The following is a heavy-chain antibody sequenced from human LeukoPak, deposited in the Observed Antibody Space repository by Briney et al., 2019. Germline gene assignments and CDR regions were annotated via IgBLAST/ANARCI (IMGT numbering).Heavy chain of an antibody. Sequence: GRSLRLSCAASGFTFSGYAMHWVRQAPGKGLEWVAVIPYDGSNKYYAGSVKGRFTISRDNSKNTLYLQMNSLRAEDTAVYYCARDSLGDPTYYFDYWGQGTLVTVSS. V-gene: IGHV3-30*04. J-gene: IGHJ4*02. CDR3: ARDSLGDPTYYFDY. D-gene: IGHD3-10*01. CDR2: IPYDGSNK. CDR1: GFTFSGYA.